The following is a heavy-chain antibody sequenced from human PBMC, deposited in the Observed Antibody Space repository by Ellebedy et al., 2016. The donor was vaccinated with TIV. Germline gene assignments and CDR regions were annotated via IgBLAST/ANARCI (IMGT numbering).Heavy chain of an antibody. D-gene: IGHD5-12*01. CDR1: GYTFTGYY. CDR3: ASRGYSGYDLRDAEDNWFDP. V-gene: IGHV1-2*02. CDR2: INPNSGGT. J-gene: IGHJ5*02. Sequence: ASVKVSXXASGYTFTGYYMHWVRQAPGQGLEWMGWINPNSGGTNYAQKFQGRVTMTRDTSISTAYMELSRLRSDDTAVYYCASRGYSGYDLRDAEDNWFDPWGQGTLVTVSS.